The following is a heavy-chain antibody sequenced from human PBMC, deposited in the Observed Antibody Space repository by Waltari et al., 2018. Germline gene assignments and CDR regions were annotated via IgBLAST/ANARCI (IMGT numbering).Heavy chain of an antibody. V-gene: IGHV1-69*08. CDR2: ISPILGTA. CDR3: ARELTDYYDSSGYYFDY. D-gene: IGHD3-22*01. CDR1: GGTFSSYA. J-gene: IGHJ4*02. Sequence: QVQLVQSGAEVKKPGSSVKVSCKASGGTFSSYAISWVRQAPGQGLEWMGRISPILGTANYAQKFQGRVTITADKSTSTAYMELSSLRSEDTAVYYCARELTDYYDSSGYYFDYWGQGTLVTVSS.